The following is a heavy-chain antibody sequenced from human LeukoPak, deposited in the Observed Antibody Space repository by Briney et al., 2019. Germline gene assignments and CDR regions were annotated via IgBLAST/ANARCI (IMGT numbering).Heavy chain of an antibody. CDR2: INPNSGGT. Sequence: ASVKVSCKASGYTFTGYYMHWVRQAPGQGLEWMGWINPNSGGTNYAQKFQGWVTMTRDTSISTACMELSRLRSDDTAVYYCARDQGYCSSTSCQDYYYYGMDVWGQGTTVTVSS. J-gene: IGHJ6*02. CDR3: ARDQGYCSSTSCQDYYYYGMDV. CDR1: GYTFTGYY. D-gene: IGHD2-2*01. V-gene: IGHV1-2*04.